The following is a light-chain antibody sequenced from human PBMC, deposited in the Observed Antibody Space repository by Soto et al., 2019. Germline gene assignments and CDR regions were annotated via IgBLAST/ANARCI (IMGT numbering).Light chain of an antibody. Sequence: DIQMTQSPSTLSASVGDRVTITCRASQSISSWLAWYQQKPGKAPKLLIYDASSLESGVPSRFIGSGSRTEFTLTISSLQPDDFATYYCQQYNSYSPTFGQGTKVEIK. CDR1: QSISSW. CDR3: QQYNSYSPT. CDR2: DAS. V-gene: IGKV1-5*01. J-gene: IGKJ1*01.